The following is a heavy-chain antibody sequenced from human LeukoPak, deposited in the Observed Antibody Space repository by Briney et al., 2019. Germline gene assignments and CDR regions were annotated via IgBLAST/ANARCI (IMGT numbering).Heavy chain of an antibody. V-gene: IGHV3-48*04. Sequence: GGSLRLSCETSGFIFSHYAFYWVRQAPGKGLEWVSYISSSSSTIYYADSVKARFTISRDNAKNSLYLQMNSLRAEDTAVYYCARDPSYSTQLDDYWGQGTLVTVS. J-gene: IGHJ4*02. CDR2: ISSSSSTI. CDR1: GFIFSHYA. CDR3: ARDPSYSTQLDDY. D-gene: IGHD2-15*01.